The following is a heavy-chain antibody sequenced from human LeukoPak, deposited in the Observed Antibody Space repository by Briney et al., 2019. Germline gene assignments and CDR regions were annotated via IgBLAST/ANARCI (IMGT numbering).Heavy chain of an antibody. V-gene: IGHV3-74*01. Sequence: GGSLRPSCVASGFTFNSYWMHWVRQAPGKGLVWLSRINNDGSSTIYADSVKGRFTFSRDNAENTLFLEMSSLRVEDTAVYYCVRERNNFWSGHHSIFDSWGQGTLVTVSS. CDR3: VRERNNFWSGHHSIFDS. J-gene: IGHJ4*02. D-gene: IGHD3-3*01. CDR1: GFTFNSYW. CDR2: INNDGSST.